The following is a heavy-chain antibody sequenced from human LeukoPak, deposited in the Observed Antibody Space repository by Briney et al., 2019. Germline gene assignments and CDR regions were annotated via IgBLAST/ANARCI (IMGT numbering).Heavy chain of an antibody. D-gene: IGHD6-19*01. CDR1: GFTFSDAW. V-gene: IGHV3-15*01. CDR3: TTEGWL. J-gene: IGHJ4*02. Sequence: GGSLRLSCAASGFTFSDAWMSWVRQAPGKGLEWVGRIKSKTHGGTTDYAAPVKGRFTISRDDSKDTLYLQMNSLKTEDTAIYYCTTEGWLWGQGTLVTVSS. CDR2: IKSKTHGGTT.